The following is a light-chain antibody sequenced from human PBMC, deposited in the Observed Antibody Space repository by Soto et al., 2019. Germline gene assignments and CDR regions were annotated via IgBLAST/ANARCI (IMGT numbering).Light chain of an antibody. CDR2: DAS. J-gene: IGKJ1*01. CDR3: QKYISFPRT. V-gene: IGKV1-5*01. CDR1: QTIGSW. Sequence: DIQMTQSPSTLSASVGDRVTITCRASQTIGSWLAWYRQKPGKAPELLIYDASTLEGGVPSRFSGSGSGTELSLTITSLQPDVFPTFYCQKYISFPRTFGRGTKVKIK.